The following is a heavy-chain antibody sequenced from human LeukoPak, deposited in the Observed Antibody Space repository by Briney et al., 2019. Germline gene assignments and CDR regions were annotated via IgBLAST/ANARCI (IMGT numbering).Heavy chain of an antibody. Sequence: SETLSLTCTVSGGSISSSSYYWGWIRQPPGKGLEWIGSIYYSGSTYYNPSLKSRVTISVDTSKNQFSLKLSSVTAADTAVYYCARHDPAYDSSGYYFDYWGQGTLVTVSS. CDR2: IYYSGST. CDR3: ARHDPAYDSSGYYFDY. CDR1: GGSISSSSYY. J-gene: IGHJ4*02. D-gene: IGHD3-22*01. V-gene: IGHV4-39*01.